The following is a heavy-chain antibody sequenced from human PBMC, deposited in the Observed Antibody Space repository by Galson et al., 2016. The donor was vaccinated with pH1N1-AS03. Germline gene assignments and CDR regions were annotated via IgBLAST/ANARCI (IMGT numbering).Heavy chain of an antibody. CDR3: ARSPRVISVAGTFPSRFDP. D-gene: IGHD6-19*01. V-gene: IGHV4-38-2*02. CDR2: IYPGVGT. CDR1: GYSITTGHY. J-gene: IGHJ5*01. Sequence: ETLSLTCTVSGYSITTGHYWGWIRQPPGKGLEWIGSIYPGVGTDYNPSLKSRVTISVDTSKNKFSLKLSSVTAADTAVYYCARSPRVISVAGTFPSRFDPWGQGTLVTVSS.